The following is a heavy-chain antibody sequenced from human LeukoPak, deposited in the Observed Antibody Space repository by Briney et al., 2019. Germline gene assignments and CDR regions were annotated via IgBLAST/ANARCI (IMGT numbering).Heavy chain of an antibody. J-gene: IGHJ3*02. CDR1: GFNFDDYA. V-gene: IGHV3-9*01. CDR3: AKDRGYGSGSYYSGASDM. CDR2: ISWNSVRI. D-gene: IGHD3-10*01. Sequence: GGSLRLSCAASGFNFDDYALHWVRQTPGKGLEWVSGISWNSVRIGYADSVKGRFTISRDNAKDSLYLQMNSLRAEDTALYYCAKDRGYGSGSYYSGASDMWGQGTMVTVSS.